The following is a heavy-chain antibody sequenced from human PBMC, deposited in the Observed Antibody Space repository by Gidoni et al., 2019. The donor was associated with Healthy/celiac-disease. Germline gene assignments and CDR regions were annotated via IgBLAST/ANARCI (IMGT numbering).Heavy chain of an antibody. CDR1: GFTFSSYS. CDR2: ISSSSSYI. D-gene: IGHD2-21*02. Sequence: EVQLVESGGGLVKPGGSLRLSCAASGFTFSSYSMNWVRQAPGKGLEWVSSISSSSSYIYYADSVKGRFTISRDNAKNSLYLQMNSLRAEDTAVYYCAREGASPPCCGDCGSHDAFDIWGQGTMVTVSS. V-gene: IGHV3-21*01. CDR3: AREGASPPCCGDCGSHDAFDI. J-gene: IGHJ3*02.